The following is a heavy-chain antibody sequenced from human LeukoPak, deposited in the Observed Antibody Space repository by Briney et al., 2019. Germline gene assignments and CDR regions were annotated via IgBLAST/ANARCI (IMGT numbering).Heavy chain of an antibody. J-gene: IGHJ4*02. CDR3: AKYAKRGLDY. CDR2: ITTGDDST. D-gene: IGHD5-24*01. Sequence: GGSLRLSCGASGFTFSTYAMSWVRQAPGKGLQWVSIITTGDDSTYYADSVKGRFTISRDNSKNTLYLQMNSLRAEDTAVYYCAKYAKRGLDYWGQGTLVTVSS. CDR1: GFTFSTYA. V-gene: IGHV3-23*01.